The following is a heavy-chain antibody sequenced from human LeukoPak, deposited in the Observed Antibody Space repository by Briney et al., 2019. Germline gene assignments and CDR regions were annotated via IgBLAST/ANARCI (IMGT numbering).Heavy chain of an antibody. CDR3: ARSVIGYCSGGSCYWFDP. Sequence: SVKVSCKASGGTFSSYAIGWVRQAPGQGLEWMGRIIPIFGTANYAQKFQGRVTITTDESTSTAYMELSSLRSEDTAVYYCARSVIGYCSGGSCYWFDPWGQGTLVTVSS. V-gene: IGHV1-69*05. J-gene: IGHJ5*02. CDR1: GGTFSSYA. D-gene: IGHD2-15*01. CDR2: IIPIFGTA.